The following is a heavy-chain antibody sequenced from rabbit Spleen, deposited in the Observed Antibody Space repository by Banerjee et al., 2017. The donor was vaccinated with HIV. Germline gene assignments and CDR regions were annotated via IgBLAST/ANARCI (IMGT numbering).Heavy chain of an antibody. CDR3: ARGGNTGGDGYAG. Sequence: QEQLVESGGGLVQPGGSLKLSCKASGFDFSDYGMSWVRQAPGKGLEWIGYIDGGSSGKTWYASWAKGRFTFSKTSSTTVTLQMTSLTVADTAIYFCARGGNTGGDGYAGWGQGTLVTVS. J-gene: IGHJ2*01. D-gene: IGHD6-1*01. CDR2: IDGGSSGKT. CDR1: GFDFSDYG. V-gene: IGHV1S45*01.